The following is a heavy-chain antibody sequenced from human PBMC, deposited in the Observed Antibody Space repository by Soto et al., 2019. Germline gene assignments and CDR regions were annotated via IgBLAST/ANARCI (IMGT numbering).Heavy chain of an antibody. V-gene: IGHV4-39*01. CDR2: IYYSGST. J-gene: IGHJ5*02. CDR1: GGSISSSSYY. Sequence: QLQLQESGPGLVKPLETLSLTCTVSGGSISSSSYYWGWIRQPPGKGLEWIGIIYYSGSTYYNPSLKSRVTISVDTSKNQFSLKLSSVSATDTAVYYCATSNWFDPWGQGTLVTVSS. CDR3: ATSNWFDP.